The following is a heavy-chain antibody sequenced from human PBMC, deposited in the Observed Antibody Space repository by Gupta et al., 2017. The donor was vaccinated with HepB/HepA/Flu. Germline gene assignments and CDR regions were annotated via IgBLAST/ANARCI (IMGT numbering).Heavy chain of an antibody. CDR3: ARRRFYVIDL. Sequence: EVQLVESGGDLVEPGRSLRLSCTASGFNLGDYAVSWFRQAPGKGLEWVSFIRNKPYGETTEYAASVKGRFVVSRDDSKSVAFLQMNSLKTEDTAVYYCARRRFYVIDLWGQGTLVTVS. CDR1: GFNLGDYA. D-gene: IGHD2/OR15-2a*01. J-gene: IGHJ5*02. CDR2: IRNKPYGETT. V-gene: IGHV3-49*03.